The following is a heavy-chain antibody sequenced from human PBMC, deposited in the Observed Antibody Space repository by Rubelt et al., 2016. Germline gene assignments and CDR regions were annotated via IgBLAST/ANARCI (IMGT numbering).Heavy chain of an antibody. J-gene: IGHJ5*02. CDR1: GYTFTSYA. CDR3: ARVIWGSGWSNTWLDP. Sequence: QVQLVQSGAEVKKPGASVKVSCKASGYTFTSYAMHWVRQAPGQRLERMGWINAGTGNTKYSQKFQARLAITSVTAGRTACIELSSRRPEDTTVDDCARVIWGSGWSNTWLDPWAQGTMVTDSS. D-gene: IGHD6-19*01. CDR2: INAGTGNT. V-gene: IGHV1-3*01.